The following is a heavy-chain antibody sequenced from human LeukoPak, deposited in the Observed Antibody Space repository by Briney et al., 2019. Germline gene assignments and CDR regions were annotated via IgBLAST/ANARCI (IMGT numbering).Heavy chain of an antibody. Sequence: PGGSLRLSCAASGVTFSRYAMSWVRQAPGKGLEWVSGISAGDGSTYYADSVKGRFTVSRDNSKNTLYLQMNSLRVEDTAVYYCAKDSGSYWGSFDYWGQGTLVTVSS. J-gene: IGHJ4*02. CDR2: ISAGDGST. CDR1: GVTFSRYA. V-gene: IGHV3-23*01. CDR3: AKDSGSYWGSFDY. D-gene: IGHD1-26*01.